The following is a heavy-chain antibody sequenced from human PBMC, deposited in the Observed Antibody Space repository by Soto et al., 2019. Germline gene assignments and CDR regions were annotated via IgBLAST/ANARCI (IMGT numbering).Heavy chain of an antibody. J-gene: IGHJ4*02. D-gene: IGHD5-18*01. CDR1: GFTFSSYG. Sequence: HPGGSLRLSCAASGFTFSSYGMHWVRQAPGKGLEWVAVISYDGSNKYYADSVKGRFTISRDNSKNTLYLQMNSLRAEDTAVYYCAKADWYSYGLGIDYWGQGTLVTVSS. CDR3: AKADWYSYGLGIDY. CDR2: ISYDGSNK. V-gene: IGHV3-30*18.